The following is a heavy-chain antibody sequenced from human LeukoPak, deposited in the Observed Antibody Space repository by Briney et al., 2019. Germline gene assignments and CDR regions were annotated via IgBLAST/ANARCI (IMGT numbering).Heavy chain of an antibody. V-gene: IGHV1-2*02. CDR1: VYTFTVYY. D-gene: IGHD2-21*02. J-gene: IGHJ4*02. CDR2: INPNSGGT. CDR3: ARDRHVVVTAIHLYYFDY. Sequence: GASVKVSFKASVYTFTVYYMHWVRQAPAQGLEWMGWINPNSGGTNYAQKFQGRVTMTRDTSISTAYMELSRLRSDDTAVYYCARDRHVVVTAIHLYYFDYWGQGTLVTVSS.